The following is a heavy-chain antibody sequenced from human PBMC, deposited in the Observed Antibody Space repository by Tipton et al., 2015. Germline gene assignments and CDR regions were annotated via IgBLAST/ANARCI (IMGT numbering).Heavy chain of an antibody. J-gene: IGHJ6*02. CDR1: SDSISKYY. V-gene: IGHV4-59*01. Sequence: LRLSCSVSSDSISKYYWSWIRQPPGKELEWIGYIQYSGSTNYNPSLKSRVAISVDTSKNQFSLTLKSVTAADTAVYYCARDLEHGMDVWGHGTTVTVSS. CDR2: IQYSGST. D-gene: IGHD5-24*01. CDR3: ARDLEHGMDV.